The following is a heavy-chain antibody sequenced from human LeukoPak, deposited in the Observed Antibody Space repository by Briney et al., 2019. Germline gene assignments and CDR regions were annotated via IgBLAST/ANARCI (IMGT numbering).Heavy chain of an antibody. J-gene: IGHJ4*02. CDR3: ARDRLFGVVTSLDY. V-gene: IGHV1-69*01. CDR2: IIPIFGTA. CDR1: GGTFSSYA. Sequence: SSVKVSCKASGGTFSSYAISWVRQAPGQGLEWMGGIIPIFGTANYAQKFQGRVTITADESTSTAYMELSSLRSEDTAVYYCARDRLFGVVTSLDYWGQGTLVTVSS. D-gene: IGHD3-3*01.